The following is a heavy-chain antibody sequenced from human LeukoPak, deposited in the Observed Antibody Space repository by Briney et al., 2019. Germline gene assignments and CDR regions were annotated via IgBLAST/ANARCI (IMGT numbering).Heavy chain of an antibody. V-gene: IGHV3-30*18. Sequence: GGSLRLSCAPSGFTFSSNGMHWVRQAPGKGLEWVAVISYDGSNKYYADSVKGRFTISRDNSKNTLYLQMNSLRAEDTAVYYCAKGASSGLDYWGQGTLVTVSS. CDR2: ISYDGSNK. D-gene: IGHD6-25*01. J-gene: IGHJ4*02. CDR3: AKGASSGLDY. CDR1: GFTFSSNG.